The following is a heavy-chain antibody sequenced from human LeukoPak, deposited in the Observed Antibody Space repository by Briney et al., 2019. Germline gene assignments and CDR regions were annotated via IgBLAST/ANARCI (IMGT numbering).Heavy chain of an antibody. J-gene: IGHJ4*02. CDR3: ARATYDLLTGYYLDS. Sequence: PSETLSLTCSVSGCSITSGRYYWTWIRQYPEKGLEWIGYSYYSGSTHFKPSLKSRAAISLDKSKNQFSLNLTSATAADTAVYYCARATYDLLTGYYLDSWGQGTLVTVSS. V-gene: IGHV4-31*03. D-gene: IGHD3-9*01. CDR2: SYYSGST. CDR1: GCSITSGRYY.